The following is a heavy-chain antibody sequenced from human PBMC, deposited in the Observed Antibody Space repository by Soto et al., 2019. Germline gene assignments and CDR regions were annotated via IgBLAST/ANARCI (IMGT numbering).Heavy chain of an antibody. CDR3: AREGGRHCSPTRCYNAFDI. CDR2: ISSTINTI. D-gene: IGHD2-2*02. CDR1: GFSFSAFS. Sequence: GGSLRLSCASSGFSFSAFSMNWVRQAPGKGLEWVSYISSTINTIYYADSVKVRFTISRDNAQNTLYLQRNSLSDADTAVYYCAREGGRHCSPTRCYNAFDIWGQGTMVTVSS. V-gene: IGHV3-48*02. J-gene: IGHJ3*02.